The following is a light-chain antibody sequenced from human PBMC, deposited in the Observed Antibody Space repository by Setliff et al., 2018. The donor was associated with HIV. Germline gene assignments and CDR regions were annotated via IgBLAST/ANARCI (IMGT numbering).Light chain of an antibody. Sequence: SVLTQSASVSGSPGQSITISCTGTSSDIGDYNFVSWYQQHPGKAPKLMIYDVSKRPSGVSNRFSGSKSGSTASLTISGLQAEGEGDYYCSSYTTTITPYVFGTGTKVTVL. V-gene: IGLV2-14*01. J-gene: IGLJ1*01. CDR3: SSYTTTITPYV. CDR2: DVS. CDR1: SSDIGDYNF.